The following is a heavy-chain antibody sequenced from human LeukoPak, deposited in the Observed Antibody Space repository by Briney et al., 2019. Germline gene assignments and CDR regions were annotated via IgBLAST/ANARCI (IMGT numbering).Heavy chain of an antibody. D-gene: IGHD5-24*01. CDR1: GFTFSGYG. CDR3: ARSPEIYFMDV. J-gene: IGHJ6*03. V-gene: IGHV3-21*01. CDR2: ISSSSSYI. Sequence: GGSLRLSCAASGFTFSGYGMNWVRQAPGKGLEWVSSISSSSSYIYYADSVKGRFTISRDNAKNSLYLQMNSLRAEDTAVYYCARSPEIYFMDVWGKGTTVTVSS.